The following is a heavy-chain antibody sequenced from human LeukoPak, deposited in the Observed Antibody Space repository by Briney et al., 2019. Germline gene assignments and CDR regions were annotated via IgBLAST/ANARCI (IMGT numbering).Heavy chain of an antibody. D-gene: IGHD3-22*01. Sequence: TGGSLRLSCAASGFTFSSYAMSWIRQPPGKGLEWIGEINHSGSTNYNPSLKSRVTMSVDTSKNQFSLKLSSVTAADTAVYYCGRGGYRDSAFDIWGQGTMVTVSS. CDR2: INHSGST. V-gene: IGHV4-34*03. J-gene: IGHJ3*02. CDR1: GFTFSSYA. CDR3: GRGGYRDSAFDI.